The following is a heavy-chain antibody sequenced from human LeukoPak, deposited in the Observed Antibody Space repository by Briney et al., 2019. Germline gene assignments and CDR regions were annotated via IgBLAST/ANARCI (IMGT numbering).Heavy chain of an antibody. CDR1: GGTFSSYA. Sequence: VASVKVSCKASGGTFSSYAISWVRPAPGQGLEWMGRIIPILGIANYAQKFQGRVTITADKSTSTAYMELSSLRSEDTAVYYCARDARYYYDSSGPTGWFDPWGQGTLVTVSS. CDR3: ARDARYYYDSSGPTGWFDP. V-gene: IGHV1-69*04. D-gene: IGHD3-22*01. J-gene: IGHJ5*02. CDR2: IIPILGIA.